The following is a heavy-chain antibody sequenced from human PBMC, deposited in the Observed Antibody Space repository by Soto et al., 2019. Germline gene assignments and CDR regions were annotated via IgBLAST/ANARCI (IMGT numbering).Heavy chain of an antibody. Sequence: PAETLSLTCTVSGGAISSGGYYFSCIGQHPGKGLEWIGYIYYSGSTYYNPSLKSRVTISVDTSKNQFSLKLSSVTAADTAVYYCARDGGYSYGCDYWGQGTLVTVSS. D-gene: IGHD5-18*01. V-gene: IGHV4-31*03. CDR1: GGAISSGGYY. J-gene: IGHJ4*02. CDR3: ARDGGYSYGCDY. CDR2: IYYSGST.